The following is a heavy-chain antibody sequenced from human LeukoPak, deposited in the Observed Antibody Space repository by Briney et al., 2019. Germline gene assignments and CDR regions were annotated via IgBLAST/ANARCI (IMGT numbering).Heavy chain of an antibody. V-gene: IGHV3-74*01. J-gene: IGHJ4*02. D-gene: IGHD6-19*01. CDR2: INTDGSIT. Sequence: GGSLRLSCAASGFPFSSYWMHWVRQAPGKGLVWVSEINTDGSITNYADSVKGRFTISRDNAKNTVYVQMNSLRAEDTAIYYCARMDSSVWYAGDYWGQGTLVTVSS. CDR3: ARMDSSVWYAGDY. CDR1: GFPFSSYW.